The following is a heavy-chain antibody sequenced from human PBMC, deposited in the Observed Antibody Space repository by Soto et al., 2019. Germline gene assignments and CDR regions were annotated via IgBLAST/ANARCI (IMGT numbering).Heavy chain of an antibody. V-gene: IGHV1-69*01. CDR2: IIPIFGTA. CDR1: GGTFSSYA. D-gene: IGHD5-12*01. CDR3: AVEMATIRGHYYFDY. Sequence: QVQLVQSGAEVKKPGSSVKVSCKASGGTFSSYAISWVRQAPGQGLESMGGIIPIFGTANYAQKFQGRVTITADESTSTAYMELRSLRSGDTAVYYCAVEMATIRGHYYFDYWGPGTLVTVSS. J-gene: IGHJ4*02.